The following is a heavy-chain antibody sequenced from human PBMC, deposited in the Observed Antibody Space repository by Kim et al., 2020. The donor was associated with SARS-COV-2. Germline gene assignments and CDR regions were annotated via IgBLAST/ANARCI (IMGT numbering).Heavy chain of an antibody. D-gene: IGHD6-13*01. V-gene: IGHV3-30*18. J-gene: IGHJ2*01. Sequence: GGSLRLSCAASGFTFSSYGMHWVRQAPGKGLEWVAVISYDGSNKYYADSVKGRFTISRDNSKNTLYLQMNSLRAEDTAVYYCAKAGGSSWPRYFDLWGRGTLVTVSS. CDR2: ISYDGSNK. CDR1: GFTFSSYG. CDR3: AKAGGSSWPRYFDL.